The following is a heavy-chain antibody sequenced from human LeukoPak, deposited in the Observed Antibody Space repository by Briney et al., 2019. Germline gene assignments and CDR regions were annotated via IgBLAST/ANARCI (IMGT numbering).Heavy chain of an antibody. CDR2: ISGRGDST. V-gene: IGHV3-23*01. CDR1: GFTFSSYA. CDR3: AKNLGYDSSGYYSVGFDY. J-gene: IGHJ4*02. Sequence: GGSLRLSCAASGFTFSSYAMSWVRQAPGKGLEWVSAISGRGDSTYYADSVKGRSTISRDNSNNTLYQQLSSLTAEDTAVYYCAKNLGYDSSGYYSVGFDYWGQGTLVTVSS. D-gene: IGHD3-22*01.